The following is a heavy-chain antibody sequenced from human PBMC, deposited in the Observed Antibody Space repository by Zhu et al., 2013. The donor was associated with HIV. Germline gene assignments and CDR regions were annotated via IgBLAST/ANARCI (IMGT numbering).Heavy chain of an antibody. V-gene: IGHV4-59*01. J-gene: IGHJ5*02. D-gene: IGHD2-8*02. CDR2: IYYSGST. CDR3: ARVAGGGSGWFDP. Sequence: QVQLQESGPGLVKPSETLSLTCTVSGGSISSYYWSWIRQPPGKGLEWIGYIYYSGSTNYNPSLKSRVTISVDTSKNQFSLKLSSVTAADTAVYYCARVAGGGSGWFDPWGQGTLVTVSS. CDR1: GGSISSYY.